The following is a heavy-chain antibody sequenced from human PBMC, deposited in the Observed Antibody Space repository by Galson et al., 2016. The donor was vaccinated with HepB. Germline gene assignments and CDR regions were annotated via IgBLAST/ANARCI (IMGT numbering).Heavy chain of an antibody. CDR3: ARDNKQLGGITMMY. CDR1: GYTFTTYY. Sequence: SVKVSCKASGYTFTTYYIHWMRQAPGQGLEWVGIINPRGGSTSYAEKFQDRVTMTRDTSTSTVYLELSSLRSEDTAVYYCARDNKQLGGITMMYWGQGTLVAVSS. J-gene: IGHJ4*02. CDR2: INPRGGST. D-gene: IGHD3-22*01. V-gene: IGHV1-46*01.